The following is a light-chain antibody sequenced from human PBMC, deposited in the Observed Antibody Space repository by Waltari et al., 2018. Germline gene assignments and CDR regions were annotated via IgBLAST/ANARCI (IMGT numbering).Light chain of an antibody. V-gene: IGKV2-28*01. CDR3: MQALQTPPT. Sequence: DVMMTQSPLSLPVTPGEPASISCRYSQSLLHSNGYNYLDWYVQKPGQSPQLLIYLCSDRASGVPDRISGSGSGTDFTLQISRVEAEDVGVYYCMQALQTPPTFGQGTKLEIK. J-gene: IGKJ2*01. CDR1: QSLLHSNGYNY. CDR2: LCS.